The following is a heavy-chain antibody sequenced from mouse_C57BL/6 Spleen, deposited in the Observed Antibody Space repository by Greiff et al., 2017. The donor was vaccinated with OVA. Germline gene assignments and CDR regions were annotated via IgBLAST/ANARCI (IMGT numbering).Heavy chain of an antibody. J-gene: IGHJ2*01. CDR2: ISSGGDYI. CDR1: GFTFSSYA. CDR3: TRAGANWVFDY. Sequence: EVKLMESGEGLVKPGGSLKLSCAASGFTFSSYAMSWVRQTPEKRLEWVAYISSGGDYIYYADTVKGRFTISRDNARNTLYLQMSSLKSEDTAMYYCTRAGANWVFDYWGQGTTLTVSS. D-gene: IGHD4-1*01. V-gene: IGHV5-9-1*02.